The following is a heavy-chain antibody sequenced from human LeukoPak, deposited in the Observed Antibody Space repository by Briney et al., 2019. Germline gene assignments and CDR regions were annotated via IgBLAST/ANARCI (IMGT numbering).Heavy chain of an antibody. V-gene: IGHV1-18*01. J-gene: IGHJ4*02. D-gene: IGHD6-19*01. CDR1: GYTFTKYG. CDR2: ISTYNGNT. CDR3: ARVRGYSSGWDPYYFDY. Sequence: ASVKVSCKASGYTFTKYGITWVRQAPGQGLEWMGWISTYNGNTNYAQKLQGRVTMTTDTSTSTAYMELRSLISDDAAVYYCARVRGYSSGWDPYYFDYWGQGTLVTVSS.